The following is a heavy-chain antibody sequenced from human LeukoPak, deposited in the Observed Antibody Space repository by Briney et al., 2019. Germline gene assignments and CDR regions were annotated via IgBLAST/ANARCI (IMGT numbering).Heavy chain of an antibody. CDR2: ISAYNGNT. D-gene: IGHD3-22*01. Sequence: ASVKVSCKASGYTFTSYGISWVRQAPGQGLEWMGWISAYNGNTNYAQKLQGRVTMTTDTSTSTAYMELRSLRSDDTAVYYCAREGYYYDSCGYSFTLDYWGQGTLVTVSS. CDR3: AREGYYYDSCGYSFTLDY. CDR1: GYTFTSYG. J-gene: IGHJ4*02. V-gene: IGHV1-18*01.